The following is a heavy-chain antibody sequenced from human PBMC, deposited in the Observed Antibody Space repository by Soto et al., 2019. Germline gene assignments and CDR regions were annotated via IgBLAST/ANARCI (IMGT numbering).Heavy chain of an antibody. CDR3: ARDGDNWNYVVVNDY. CDR2: INPSDGNR. D-gene: IGHD1-7*01. CDR1: GYSFSFYG. Sequence: ASVKVSCKASGYSFSFYGINWVRQAPGQGLEWMGWINPSDGNRNFAQKFEDRVTMTTATSTNTVYLELRSLKSDDTAIYYCARDGDNWNYVVVNDYWGQGTXVTVSS. J-gene: IGHJ4*02. V-gene: IGHV1-18*01.